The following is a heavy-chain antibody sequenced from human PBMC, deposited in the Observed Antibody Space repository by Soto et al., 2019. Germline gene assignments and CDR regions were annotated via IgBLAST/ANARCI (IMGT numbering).Heavy chain of an antibody. D-gene: IGHD6-13*01. Sequence: SETLSLTCTVSGGSISSYYWSWIRQPPGKGLEWIGYIYYSGSTNYNPSLKSRVTISVDTSKNQFSLKLSSVTAADTAVYYCARGSIAAAIDYWGQGTLVTVSS. V-gene: IGHV4-59*01. CDR3: ARGSIAAAIDY. CDR2: IYYSGST. J-gene: IGHJ4*02. CDR1: GGSISSYY.